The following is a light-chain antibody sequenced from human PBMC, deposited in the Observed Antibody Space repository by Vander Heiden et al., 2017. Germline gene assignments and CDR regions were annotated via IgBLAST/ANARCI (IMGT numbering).Light chain of an antibody. CDR2: KAS. CDR1: QTIQTW. Sequence: IQMTQSPSTLSASVGDRVTIACRASQTIQTWLAWYQQKTGKAPKLLIYKASTLESGVPSRFSGSGSGTEFTLTISSLQPDDSATYYCQQDYSSYVTFGQGTKLEIK. CDR3: QQDYSSYVT. J-gene: IGKJ2*01. V-gene: IGKV1-5*03.